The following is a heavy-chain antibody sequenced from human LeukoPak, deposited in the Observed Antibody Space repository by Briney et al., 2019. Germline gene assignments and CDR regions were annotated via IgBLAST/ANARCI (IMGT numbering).Heavy chain of an antibody. D-gene: IGHD3-16*01. V-gene: IGHV3-53*01. CDR2: IYAIGNS. Sequence: GGSLRLSCAASGSLVSNNYMNWVRQAPGKGLEWVSIIYAIGNSYYEDSVKGRFTISRDNSKTGMYLQMDSLRAEDTATYYCVREDLGIEYWGQGTLVIVSS. CDR1: GSLVSNNY. CDR3: VREDLGIEY. J-gene: IGHJ4*02.